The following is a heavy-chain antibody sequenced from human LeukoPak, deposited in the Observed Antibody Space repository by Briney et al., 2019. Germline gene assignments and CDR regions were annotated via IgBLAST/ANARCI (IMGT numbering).Heavy chain of an antibody. V-gene: IGHV4-34*01. CDR2: INHSGST. J-gene: IGHJ4*02. CDR1: GGSFSGYY. D-gene: IGHD2-15*01. CDR3: AREGHSGGGGDY. Sequence: SETLSLTCAVYGGSFSGYYWSWIRQPPGKGLEWIGEINHSGSTNYNPSLKSRVTISVDTSKNQFSLKLSSVTAADTAVYYCAREGHSGGGGDYWGQGTLVTVSS.